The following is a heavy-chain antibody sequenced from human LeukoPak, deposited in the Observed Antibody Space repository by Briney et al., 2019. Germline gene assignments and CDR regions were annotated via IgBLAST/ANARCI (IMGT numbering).Heavy chain of an antibody. Sequence: ASVKVSCKASGYTFTSYGISWVRQAPGQGLEWMGWISAYNGNTNYAQKLQGRVTMTTDTSTSTAYMELWSLTSDDTAVYYCARGVPRYFDWLLSYFDYWGQGTLVTVSS. J-gene: IGHJ4*02. CDR3: ARGVPRYFDWLLSYFDY. CDR2: ISAYNGNT. D-gene: IGHD3-9*01. V-gene: IGHV1-18*01. CDR1: GYTFTSYG.